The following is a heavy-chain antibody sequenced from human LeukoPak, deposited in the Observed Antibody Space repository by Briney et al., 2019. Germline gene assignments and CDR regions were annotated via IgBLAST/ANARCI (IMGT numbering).Heavy chain of an antibody. V-gene: IGHV3-48*02. CDR1: GFTFSGYA. J-gene: IGHJ3*02. Sequence: QPRGSLRLSCAASGFTFSGYAMNWVRQAPGKGLEWVSHIYSSDTTYADSVKGRFTISRDNAKNSLYLQMNSLRDEDTAVYYCARDLHYAFDIWGQGTMVTASS. D-gene: IGHD3-10*01. CDR3: ARDLHYAFDI. CDR2: IYSSDTT.